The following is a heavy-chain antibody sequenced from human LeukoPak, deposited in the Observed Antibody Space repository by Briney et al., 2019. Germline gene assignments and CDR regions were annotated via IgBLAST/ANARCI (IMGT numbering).Heavy chain of an antibody. V-gene: IGHV3-7*01. J-gene: IGHJ3*02. CDR3: ARDPGRYYYDSSGYPDAFDI. Sequence: PGGSLRLSCAASGFTFSSYWMSWVRQAPGKGLEWVANIKQDGSEKYYVDSVKGRFTISRDNAKNSLYLQMNSLRAEDTAVYYCARDPGRYYYDSSGYPDAFDIWGQGTMVTVSS. D-gene: IGHD3-22*01. CDR2: IKQDGSEK. CDR1: GFTFSSYW.